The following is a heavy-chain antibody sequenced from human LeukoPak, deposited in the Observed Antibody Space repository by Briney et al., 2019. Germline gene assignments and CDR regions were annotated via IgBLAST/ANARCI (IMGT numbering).Heavy chain of an antibody. CDR2: INPNSGGT. D-gene: IGHD2-8*01. J-gene: IGHJ5*02. Sequence: GASVNVSCKASGYIFTAYHMHWVRQAPGQGLEWMGWINPNSGGTHHAPKFQGRVTMTRDTSFTTAYMELTRLTSDDTAVYYCARQDRVSPTFPNNWFDPGAREPWSPSPQ. CDR3: ARQDRVSPTFPNNWFDP. CDR1: GYIFTAYH. V-gene: IGHV1-2*02.